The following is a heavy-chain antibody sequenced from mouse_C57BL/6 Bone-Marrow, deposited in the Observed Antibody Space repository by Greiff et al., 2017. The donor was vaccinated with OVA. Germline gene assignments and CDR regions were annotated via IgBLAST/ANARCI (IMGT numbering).Heavy chain of an antibody. Sequence: QVQLKESGAELARPGASVKLSCKASGYTFTSYGISWVKQRTGQGLEWIGEIYPRSGNTYYNEKFKGKATLTADKSSSTAYMELRSLTSEDSAVYFCAREGHRLYYFDYWGQGTTLTVSS. J-gene: IGHJ2*01. CDR1: GYTFTSYG. V-gene: IGHV1-81*01. CDR3: AREGHRLYYFDY. D-gene: IGHD3-3*01. CDR2: IYPRSGNT.